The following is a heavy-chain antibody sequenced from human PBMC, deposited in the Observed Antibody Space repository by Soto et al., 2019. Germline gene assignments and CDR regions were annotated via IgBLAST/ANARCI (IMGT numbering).Heavy chain of an antibody. J-gene: IGHJ4*02. Sequence: GGSKRHSYAAPEFNFISYAMHWVRQAPGKGLEYVSAISSNGGSTYYANSVKGRFTISRDNSKNTLYLQMGSLRSDDTAVYYCARDWAAAGPFDYWGQGTLVTVSS. D-gene: IGHD6-13*01. V-gene: IGHV3-64*01. CDR3: ARDWAAAGPFDY. CDR1: EFNFISYA. CDR2: ISSNGGST.